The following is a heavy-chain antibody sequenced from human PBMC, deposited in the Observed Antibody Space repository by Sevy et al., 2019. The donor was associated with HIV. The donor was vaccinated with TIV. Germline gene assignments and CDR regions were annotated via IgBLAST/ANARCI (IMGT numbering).Heavy chain of an antibody. CDR1: GYTFTSYG. CDR2: ISAYNGNT. Sequence: ASVKVSCKASGYTFTSYGISWVRQAPGQGLEWMGWISAYNGNTNYAQKLQGRVTMTTDTSTGTAYMGLRSLRSDDTAVYYCARDVGCSSTSCYMGDYFDYWGQGTLVTVSS. D-gene: IGHD2-2*02. V-gene: IGHV1-18*01. J-gene: IGHJ4*02. CDR3: ARDVGCSSTSCYMGDYFDY.